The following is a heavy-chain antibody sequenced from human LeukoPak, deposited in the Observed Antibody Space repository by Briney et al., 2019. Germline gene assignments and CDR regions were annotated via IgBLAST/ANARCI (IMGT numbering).Heavy chain of an antibody. D-gene: IGHD6-19*01. J-gene: IGHJ3*02. Sequence: GGSLRLSCAASGFTFSSYAMHWGRQAPGKGLEWVAVISYDGSNKYYADSVKGRFTISRDNSKNTLYLQMDSLRAEDTAVYYCARAKVRSSGWLDAFDIWGQGTMVTVSS. CDR3: ARAKVRSSGWLDAFDI. CDR1: GFTFSSYA. CDR2: ISYDGSNK. V-gene: IGHV3-30-3*01.